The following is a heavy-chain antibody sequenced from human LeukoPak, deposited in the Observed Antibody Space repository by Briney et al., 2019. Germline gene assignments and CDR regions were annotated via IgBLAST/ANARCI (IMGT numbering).Heavy chain of an antibody. CDR1: GFTFNSYS. CDR3: VRDSGSSYGYYFLH. CDR2: ISSSSSHM. Sequence: GGSLRLSCAASGFTFNSYSMYWVRQAPGKGLEWVLSISSSSSHMFYAESVKGRFSISRDNAKNSLYLQMNSVRAEDTAVYYCVRDSGSSYGYYFLHWGQGTLVTVSS. J-gene: IGHJ1*01. V-gene: IGHV3-21*01. D-gene: IGHD1-26*01.